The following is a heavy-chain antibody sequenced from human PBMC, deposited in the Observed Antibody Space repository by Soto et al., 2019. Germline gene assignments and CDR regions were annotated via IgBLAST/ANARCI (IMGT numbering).Heavy chain of an antibody. J-gene: IGHJ6*02. D-gene: IGHD6-19*01. Sequence: SETLSLTCTVSGGSISSSSYYWGWIRQPPGKGLEWIGSVYYSGSTYYNPSLKSRVTISVDTSKNQSSLKLSSVTAADTAVYYCARQIRYSSGWTPYYYYGMDVWGQGTTVTVSS. V-gene: IGHV4-39*01. CDR2: VYYSGST. CDR3: ARQIRYSSGWTPYYYYGMDV. CDR1: GGSISSSSYY.